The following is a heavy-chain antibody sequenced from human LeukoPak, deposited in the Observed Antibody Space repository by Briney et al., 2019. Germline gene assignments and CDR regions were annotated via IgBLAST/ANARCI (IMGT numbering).Heavy chain of an antibody. D-gene: IGHD3-22*01. Sequence: KPSETLSLTCTVSGGSISSYYWSWIRQPPGKGLEWIGYIYYSGSTNYNPSLKSRVTISVDTSKNQFSLKLSSVTAADTAVYYCAGRVDYYYDSSGYYDHWYYFDYWGQGTLVTVSS. CDR1: GGSISSYY. J-gene: IGHJ4*02. V-gene: IGHV4-59*08. CDR2: IYYSGST. CDR3: AGRVDYYYDSSGYYDHWYYFDY.